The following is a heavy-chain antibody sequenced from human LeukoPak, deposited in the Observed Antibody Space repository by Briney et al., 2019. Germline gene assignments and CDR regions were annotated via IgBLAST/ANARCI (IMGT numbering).Heavy chain of an antibody. CDR3: AAPVGGSYGEGFDY. J-gene: IGHJ4*02. CDR1: GFTFSSYA. V-gene: IGHV3-23*01. CDR2: ISGSGGST. Sequence: PGGSLRLSCAASGFTFSSYAMSWVRQAPGKGLEWVSAISGSGGSTYYANSVKGRFTISRDNSKNTLYLQMGSLRAEDMAVYYCAAPVGGSYGEGFDYWGQGTLVTVSS. D-gene: IGHD1-26*01.